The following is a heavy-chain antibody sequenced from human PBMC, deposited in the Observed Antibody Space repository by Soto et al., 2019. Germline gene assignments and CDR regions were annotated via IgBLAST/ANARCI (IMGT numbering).Heavy chain of an antibody. Sequence: SETLSLTCAVSGGSITSGNSYSWASIRQPPGRGLEWIGSISQTGATSYNPSIKSRVSVSLDKSKNQFSLRLSSVTAADMAVYYCARAVSPYFGTWFDPWGQGTLVTVSS. D-gene: IGHD3-10*01. CDR1: GGSITSGNSYS. J-gene: IGHJ5*02. V-gene: IGHV4-30-2*01. CDR3: ARAVSPYFGTWFDP. CDR2: ISQTGAT.